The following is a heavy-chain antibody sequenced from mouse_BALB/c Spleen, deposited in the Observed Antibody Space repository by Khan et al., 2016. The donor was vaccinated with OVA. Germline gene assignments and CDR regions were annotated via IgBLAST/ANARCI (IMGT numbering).Heavy chain of an antibody. CDR2: INPSNGGT. Sequence: VQLQQSGAELVKPGASVRLSCKASGYTFTNYYLYWVKQRPGHGLEWIGVINPSNGGTNFNEKFKNKVTLTVDKSSSTAYMQLSSLTSEDSAVYYCARAGYGTFAYWGQGTLVTVSA. V-gene: IGHV1S81*02. CDR3: ARAGYGTFAY. D-gene: IGHD2-1*01. J-gene: IGHJ3*01. CDR1: GYTFTNYY.